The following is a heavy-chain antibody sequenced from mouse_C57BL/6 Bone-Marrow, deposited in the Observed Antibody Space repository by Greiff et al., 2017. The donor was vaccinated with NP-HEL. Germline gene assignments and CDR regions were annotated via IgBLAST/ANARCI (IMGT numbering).Heavy chain of an antibody. V-gene: IGHV1-64*01. J-gene: IGHJ4*01. D-gene: IGHD1-1*01. CDR1: GYTFTSYW. CDR3: AMGITTVEVTMDY. Sequence: QVQLQQPGAELVKPGASVKLSCKASGYTFTSYWMHWVKQRPGQGLEWIGMIHTNSGSTNYNEKFKSKATLTVDKSSSTAYMQLSSLTSEDSAVYYCAMGITTVEVTMDYWGQGTAVTVSS. CDR2: IHTNSGST.